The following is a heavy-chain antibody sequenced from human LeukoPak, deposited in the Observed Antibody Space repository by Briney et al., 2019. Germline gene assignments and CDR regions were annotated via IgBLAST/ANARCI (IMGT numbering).Heavy chain of an antibody. V-gene: IGHV1-2*06. CDR2: INPNSGGT. CDR3: ARAYTYIVVVTPSVAFDI. J-gene: IGHJ3*02. D-gene: IGHD2-21*02. CDR1: GYTFTGYY. Sequence: GASVKVSCKASGYTFTGYYMHWVRPAPGQGLEWMGRINPNSGGTNYAQKFQGRVTMTRDPSISTAYMELSRLRSDDTAVYYCARAYTYIVVVTPSVAFDIWGQGTMVTVSS.